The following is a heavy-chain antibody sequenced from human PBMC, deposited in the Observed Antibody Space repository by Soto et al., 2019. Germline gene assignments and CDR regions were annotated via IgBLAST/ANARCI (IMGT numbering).Heavy chain of an antibody. CDR1: GFTFSSYA. J-gene: IGHJ4*02. V-gene: IGHV3-23*01. CDR3: ARRGPGTYFDY. D-gene: IGHD6-13*01. CDR2: ISGSGGST. Sequence: GGSLRLSCAASGFTFSSYAMRWVRQAPGKGLEWVSTISGSGGSTYYADSVKGRSTISRDNSKHTLYLQMNSLRAEDTAVYYCARRGPGTYFDYWGQGTLVTVSS.